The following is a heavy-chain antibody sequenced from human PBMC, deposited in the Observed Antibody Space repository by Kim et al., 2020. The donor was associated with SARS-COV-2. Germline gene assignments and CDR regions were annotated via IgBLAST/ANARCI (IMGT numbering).Heavy chain of an antibody. CDR3: AKTLNGGMDV. J-gene: IGHJ6*02. CDR1: GFTFSTYA. Sequence: GGSLRLSCAASGFTFSTYAMSWVRQAPGKGLECVSVIRGSGTTTSYADSVKGRFTISRDNSKNTLYLQMNSLRAEDTAIYYCAKTLNGGMDVWGQGTTVT. CDR2: IRGSGTTT. V-gene: IGHV3-23*01.